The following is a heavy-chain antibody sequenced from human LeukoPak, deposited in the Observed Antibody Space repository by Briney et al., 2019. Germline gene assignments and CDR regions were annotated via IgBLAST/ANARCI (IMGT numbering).Heavy chain of an antibody. J-gene: IGHJ6*03. Sequence: PSDSVKVSCKPSGYTSTSYGISWVRQAPRQGLEWMGWISAYNGNTNYAQKLQGRVTMTTDTSTSTAYMELRSLRSDDTAVYYCARGSGGHYYYMDVWGKGTTVTVSS. V-gene: IGHV1-18*01. CDR2: ISAYNGNT. CDR1: GYTSTSYG. CDR3: ARGSGGHYYYMDV.